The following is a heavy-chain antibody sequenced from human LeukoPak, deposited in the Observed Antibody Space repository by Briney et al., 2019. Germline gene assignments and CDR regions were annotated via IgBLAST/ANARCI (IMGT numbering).Heavy chain of an antibody. CDR1: GGSISSGSYY. J-gene: IGHJ3*02. V-gene: IGHV4-61*02. CDR2: IYTSGST. Sequence: PSETLSLTCTVSGGSISSGSYYWSWIRQPAGKGLEWIGRIYTSGSTNYNPSLKSRVTISVDTSKNQFSLKLSSVTAADTAVYYCARTTLESRHQSGSLGAFDIWGQGTMVTVSS. D-gene: IGHD1-26*01. CDR3: ARTTLESRHQSGSLGAFDI.